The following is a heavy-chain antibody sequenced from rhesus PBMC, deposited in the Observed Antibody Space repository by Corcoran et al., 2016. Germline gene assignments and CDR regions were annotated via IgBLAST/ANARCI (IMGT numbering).Heavy chain of an antibody. V-gene: IGHV4-169*02. J-gene: IGHJ4*01. Sequence: QLQLQESGPGLVKPSETLSVTCAVSGGSISSSYWSWIRQAPGKGLEWIGYIYGSVSSTNYNPSLKSRVTLSVDTSKNQLSLKLSSVTAADTAVYYCAGGRWGDYFDYWGQGVLVTVSS. CDR2: IYGSVSST. CDR3: AGGRWGDYFDY. D-gene: IGHD3-34*01. CDR1: GGSISSSY.